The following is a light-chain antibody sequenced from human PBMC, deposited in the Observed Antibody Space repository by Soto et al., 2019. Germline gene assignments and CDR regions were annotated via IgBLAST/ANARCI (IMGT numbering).Light chain of an antibody. V-gene: IGKV3-11*01. Sequence: EILLAHTPSTLSFSQVERATLPCRASQSVSSYLAWYQQKPGQAPRLLIDEASIRATGTPARFSGSGSGTDFTLTISGLEPQDFAVYYCQQRNNWPLTFGRGTKVDIK. CDR2: EAS. CDR3: QQRNNWPLT. CDR1: QSVSSY. J-gene: IGKJ4*01.